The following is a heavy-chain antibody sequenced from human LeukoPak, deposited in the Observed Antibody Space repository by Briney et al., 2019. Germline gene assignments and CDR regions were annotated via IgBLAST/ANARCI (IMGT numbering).Heavy chain of an antibody. CDR2: IYSGGST. V-gene: IGHV3-66*01. CDR3: ARDKDGYSYGHGYYFDY. Sequence: PGGSLRLSCAASGFTVSSNYMSWVRQAPGKGLEWVSVIYSGGSTYYADSVKGRLTISRDNSKNTLYLQMNSLRAEDTAVYYCARDKDGYSYGHGYYFDYWGQGTLVTVSS. CDR1: GFTVSSNY. J-gene: IGHJ4*02. D-gene: IGHD5-18*01.